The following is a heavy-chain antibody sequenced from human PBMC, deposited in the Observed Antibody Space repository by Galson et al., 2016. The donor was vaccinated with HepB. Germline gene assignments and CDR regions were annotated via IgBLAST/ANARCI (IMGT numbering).Heavy chain of an antibody. CDR3: VKGLYGSGSSGDY. J-gene: IGHJ4*02. CDR2: IGGSGGST. V-gene: IGHV3-23*01. CDR1: GFTFSSYV. Sequence: SLRLSCAASGFTFSSYVMSWVRQAPGKGLEWVSGIGGSGGSTYYADSVKGRFTISRDNSKNTLYLQMKSLRAEDTAVYYCVKGLYGSGSSGDYWGQGTLVTVSS. D-gene: IGHD3-10*01.